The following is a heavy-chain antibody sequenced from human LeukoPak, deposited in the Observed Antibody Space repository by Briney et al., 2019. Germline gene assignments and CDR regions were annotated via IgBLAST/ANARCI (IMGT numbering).Heavy chain of an antibody. J-gene: IGHJ4*02. CDR2: ISRSSSYI. V-gene: IGHV3-21*01. Sequence: GGSLRLSCVASGFTFSFYSMNWVRQAQGKGLEWVSSISRSSSYIHYADSVRGRFTISRDNAKNSLYLQMNSLRAEDTAVYYCARDGDTAMVTDYWGQGTLVTVSS. CDR3: ARDGDTAMVTDY. CDR1: GFTFSFYS. D-gene: IGHD5-18*01.